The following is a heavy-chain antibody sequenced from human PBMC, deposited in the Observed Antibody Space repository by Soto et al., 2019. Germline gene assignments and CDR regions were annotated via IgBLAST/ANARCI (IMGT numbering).Heavy chain of an antibody. CDR1: GESLSSGGYY. CDR3: ATDGRNTPSAFDY. CDR2: IYDTESA. V-gene: IGHV4-31*03. Sequence: SETLSLTCSVSGESLSSGGYYWSWIRHHPGKGLEWIGYIYDTESAYYNPSLKSRVTISVDTSKNQFFVRLSSVTAADTAVYYCATDGRNTPSAFDYWGQGTLVTVSS. D-gene: IGHD2-8*01. J-gene: IGHJ4*02.